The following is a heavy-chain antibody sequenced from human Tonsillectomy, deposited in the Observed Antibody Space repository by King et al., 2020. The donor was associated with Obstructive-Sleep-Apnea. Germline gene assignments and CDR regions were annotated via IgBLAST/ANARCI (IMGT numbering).Heavy chain of an antibody. CDR1: GGSFSGYY. D-gene: IGHD4-23*01. CDR3: AGDFGGNSAY. J-gene: IGHJ4*02. Sequence: VQLQQWGAGLLKPSETLSLTCAVYGGSFSGYYWSWIRQPPGKGLEWIGEINHSGSTNYNPSLKSRVTISVDTSKNQFSLKLSPVTAADTAVYYCAGDFGGNSAYWGQGTLVTVSS. CDR2: INHSGST. V-gene: IGHV4-34*01.